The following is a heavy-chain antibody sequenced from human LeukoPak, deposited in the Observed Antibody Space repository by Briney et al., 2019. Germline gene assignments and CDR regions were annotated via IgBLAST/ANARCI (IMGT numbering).Heavy chain of an antibody. D-gene: IGHD3-16*01. CDR1: GGSISNYY. CDR3: ARHRRLDYFDY. J-gene: IGHJ4*02. Sequence: PSETLSLTCTVSGGSISNYYWSWIRQPPGKGLEWIGDIYYSGSTYYNPSLKSRVTISVDTSKNQFSLKLSSVTAADTAVYYCARHRRLDYFDYWGQGTLVTVSS. V-gene: IGHV4-59*08. CDR2: IYYSGST.